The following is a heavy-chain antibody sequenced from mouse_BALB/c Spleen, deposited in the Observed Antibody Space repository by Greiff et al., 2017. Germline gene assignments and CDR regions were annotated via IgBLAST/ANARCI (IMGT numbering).Heavy chain of an antibody. J-gene: IGHJ4*01. V-gene: IGHV2-9*02. Sequence: QVQLQQSGPGLVAPSQSLSITCTVSGFSLTSYGVHWVRQPPGKGLEWLGVIWAGGSTNYNSALMSRLSISKDNSKSQVFLKMNSLQTDDTAMYYCARDRPLIYYGNSHAMDYWGQGTSVTVSS. CDR2: IWAGGST. CDR3: ARDRPLIYYGNSHAMDY. CDR1: GFSLTSYG. D-gene: IGHD2-1*01.